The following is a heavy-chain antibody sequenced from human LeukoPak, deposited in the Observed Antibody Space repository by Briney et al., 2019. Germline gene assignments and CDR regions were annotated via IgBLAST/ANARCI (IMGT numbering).Heavy chain of an antibody. CDR1: GFTFSGSA. J-gene: IGHJ5*02. Sequence: GGSLRLSCAASGFTFSGSAMHWVRQASGKGLEWVGRIRSKASSSATAYAASVKGRFTISRDDSKNTAYLQMNSLKTEVTAVYYWTRSKDYDFGCGYCLDRWGQGTLVTVSS. CDR3: TRSKDYDFGCGYCLDR. V-gene: IGHV3-73*01. CDR2: IRSKASSSAT. D-gene: IGHD3-3*01.